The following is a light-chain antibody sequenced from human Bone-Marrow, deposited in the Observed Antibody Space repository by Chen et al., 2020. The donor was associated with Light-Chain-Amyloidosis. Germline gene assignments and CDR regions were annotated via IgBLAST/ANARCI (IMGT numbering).Light chain of an antibody. CDR1: NIGSTS. V-gene: IGLV3-21*02. Sequence: SYVLTPPSSVSVAPGQTATIACGGNNIGSTSVHWYQQTPGQAPLLVVYDDSDRPSGIPERLSGSNSGNTATLTISRVEAGDEADYYCQVWDRSSARPVFGGGTKLTVL. J-gene: IGLJ3*02. CDR3: QVWDRSSARPV. CDR2: DDS.